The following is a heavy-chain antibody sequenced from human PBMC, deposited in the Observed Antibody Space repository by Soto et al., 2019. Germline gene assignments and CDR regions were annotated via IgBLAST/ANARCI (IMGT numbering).Heavy chain of an antibody. J-gene: IGHJ4*02. CDR2: IYYSGST. CDR3: ASTSRRFDFGY. CDR1: GGSISSYY. Sequence: PSETLSLTCTVSGGSISSYYWSWTRQPPGKGLEWIGYIYYSGSTNYNPSLKSRVTISVDTSKNQFSLKLSSVTAADTAVYYCASTSRRFDFGYWGQGTLVTVSS. D-gene: IGHD3-3*01. V-gene: IGHV4-59*08.